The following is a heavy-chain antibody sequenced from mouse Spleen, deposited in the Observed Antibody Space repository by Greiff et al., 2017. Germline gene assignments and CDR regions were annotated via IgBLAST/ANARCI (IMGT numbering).Heavy chain of an antibody. CDR2: ISGGGGNT. D-gene: IGHD1-1*01. V-gene: IGHV5-9*01. CDR1: GFTFSSYT. CDR3: ARVYGSSYFYAMDY. Sequence: EVMLVESGGGLVKPGGSLKLSCAASGFTFSSYTMSWVRQTPEKRLEWVATISGGGGNTYYPDSVKGRFTISRDNAKNTLYLQMSSLRSEDTALYYCARVYGSSYFYAMDYWGQGTSVTVSS. J-gene: IGHJ4*01.